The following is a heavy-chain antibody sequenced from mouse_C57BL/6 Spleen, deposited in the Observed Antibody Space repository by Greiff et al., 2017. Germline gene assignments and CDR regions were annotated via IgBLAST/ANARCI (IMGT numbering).Heavy chain of an antibody. CDR1: GFSLTSYG. CDR3: ARTCHGSGAY. D-gene: IGHD1-1*01. V-gene: IGHV2-2*01. Sequence: QVQLQQSGPGLVKPSQSLSITCTVSGFSLTSYGVHWVRQSPGKGLEWLGVIWSGGSTDYNAAFISRLRLSKDNSKSQVFFKMNSLQADDTAIYYCARTCHGSGAYWGQGTLVTVSA. CDR2: IWSGGST. J-gene: IGHJ3*01.